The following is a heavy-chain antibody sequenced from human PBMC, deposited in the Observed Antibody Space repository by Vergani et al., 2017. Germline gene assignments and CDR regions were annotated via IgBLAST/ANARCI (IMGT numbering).Heavy chain of an antibody. CDR3: ARSTDGGGYYYYMDV. CDR1: GGSISSYY. Sequence: QVQLQESGPGLVKPSETLSLTCTVSGGSISSYYWSWIRQPAGKGLEWIGRIYTSGSTNYNPSLKSRVTMSGDTSKNQFSLKLSSVTAADTAVYYCARSTDGGGYYYYMDVWGKGTTVTVSS. J-gene: IGHJ6*03. V-gene: IGHV4-4*07. D-gene: IGHD3-16*01. CDR2: IYTSGST.